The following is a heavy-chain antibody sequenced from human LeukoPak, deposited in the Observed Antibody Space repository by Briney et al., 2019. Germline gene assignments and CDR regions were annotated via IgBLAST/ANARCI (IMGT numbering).Heavy chain of an antibody. CDR2: IIPIFGTA. D-gene: IGHD3-22*01. Sequence: ASVKVSCKASGGTFSSYAISWVRQAPGQGPEWMGGIIPIFGTANYAQKFQGRVTITADESTSTAYMELSSLRSEDTAVYYCASYYYDSSGYAFDYWGQGTLVTVSS. CDR3: ASYYYDSSGYAFDY. V-gene: IGHV1-69*13. J-gene: IGHJ4*02. CDR1: GGTFSSYA.